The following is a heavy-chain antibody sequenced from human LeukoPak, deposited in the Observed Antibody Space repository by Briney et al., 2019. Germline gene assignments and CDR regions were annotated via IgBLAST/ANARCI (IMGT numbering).Heavy chain of an antibody. J-gene: IGHJ4*02. CDR3: ARDTDSSGWYYFDY. CDR2: INPNSGGT. CDR1: GYTFTGYY. D-gene: IGHD6-19*01. Sequence: ASVKVSCKASGYTFTGYYMHWVRQAPGQGLGWMGWINPNSGGTNYAQKFQGRVTMTRDTSISTAYMELSRLRSDDTAVYYCARDTDSSGWYYFDYWGQGTLVTVSS. V-gene: IGHV1-2*02.